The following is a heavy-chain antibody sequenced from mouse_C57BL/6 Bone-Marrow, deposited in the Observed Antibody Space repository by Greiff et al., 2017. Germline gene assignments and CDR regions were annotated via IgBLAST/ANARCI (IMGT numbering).Heavy chain of an antibody. Sequence: VKLVESDAELVKPGASVKISCKVSGYTFTDHTIHWMKQRPEQGLEWIGYIYPRDGSTKYNEKLKGKATLTADKSSSTAYMQLNSLTSEASAVYFCARGWLLRHWYFDVWGTGTTVTVSS. CDR2: IYPRDGST. CDR1: GYTFTDHT. V-gene: IGHV1-78*01. D-gene: IGHD2-3*01. CDR3: ARGWLLRHWYFDV. J-gene: IGHJ1*03.